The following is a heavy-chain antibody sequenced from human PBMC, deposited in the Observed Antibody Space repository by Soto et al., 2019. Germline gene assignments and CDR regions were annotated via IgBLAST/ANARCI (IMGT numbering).Heavy chain of an antibody. J-gene: IGHJ6*03. D-gene: IGHD1-7*01. CDR2: IIPILGIA. V-gene: IGHV1-69*04. CDR3: AREKSHEMGNWNYLPSDSSYFSMAA. Sequence: SVKVSCKASGGTFSSYTISWVRQAPGQGLEWMGRIIPILGIANYAQKFQGRVTITADKSTSTAYMELSSLRSEDTAVYYCAREKSHEMGNWNYLPSDSSYFSMAAGGKGTRITVSS. CDR1: GGTFSSYT.